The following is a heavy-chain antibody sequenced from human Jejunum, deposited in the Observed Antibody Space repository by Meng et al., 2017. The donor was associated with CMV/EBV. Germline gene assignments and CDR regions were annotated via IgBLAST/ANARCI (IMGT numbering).Heavy chain of an antibody. V-gene: IGHV3-53*01. CDR1: GFSVTSNY. CDR3: ARACRQVSNCYLDS. Sequence: SGFSVTSNYMTWVRQAPGKGLEWVSFIRNDGSTTYTASVQGRFTISRDNSKNTVYLQMNSLRAEDTALYYCARACRQVSNCYLDSWGQGTQVTVPQ. D-gene: IGHD4-11*01. CDR2: IRNDGST. J-gene: IGHJ4*02.